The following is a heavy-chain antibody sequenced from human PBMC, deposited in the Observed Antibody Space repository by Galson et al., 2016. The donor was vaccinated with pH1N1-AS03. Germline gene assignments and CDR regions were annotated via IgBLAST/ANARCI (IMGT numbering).Heavy chain of an antibody. Sequence: SETLSLTCSVSYGSVSNYYWSWIRQPPGKGLEWIGYVYYRGSTNYNPSLKSRVTISVDTSKNQFSLNLGSVTAADTAVYYCARTVVAGWGYYFDYWGQGTLVTVSS. CDR3: ARTVVAGWGYYFDY. CDR1: YGSVSNYY. V-gene: IGHV4-59*02. D-gene: IGHD6-19*01. J-gene: IGHJ4*02. CDR2: VYYRGST.